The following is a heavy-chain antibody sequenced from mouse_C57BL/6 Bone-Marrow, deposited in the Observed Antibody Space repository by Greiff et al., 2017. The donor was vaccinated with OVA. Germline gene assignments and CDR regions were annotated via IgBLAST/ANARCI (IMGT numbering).Heavy chain of an antibody. V-gene: IGHV5-6*02. CDR1: GFTFSSYG. CDR2: ISSGGSYT. Sequence: EVMLVESGGDLVKPGGSLKLSCAASGFTFSSYGMSWVRQTPDKRLEWVATISSGGSYTYYPDSVKGRFTISRDNAKNTRYLQMSSLKSEDTAMYYCARQITTVVATDFDVWGTGTTVTVSS. CDR3: ARQITTVVATDFDV. J-gene: IGHJ1*03. D-gene: IGHD1-1*01.